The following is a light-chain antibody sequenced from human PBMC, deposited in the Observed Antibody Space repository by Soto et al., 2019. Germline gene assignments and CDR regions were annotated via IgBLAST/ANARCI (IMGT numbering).Light chain of an antibody. CDR3: QQRSNWPPVT. CDR1: QSVSSY. V-gene: IGKV3-11*01. CDR2: DAS. J-gene: IGKJ4*01. Sequence: EIVLTQSPATLSLSPGERATLSYRASQSVSSYLAWYQQKPGQAPRLLIYDASNRATGIPARFSGSGSGTVFTLTISSLEPEDFAIYYCQQRSNWPPVTFGGGTKVEIK.